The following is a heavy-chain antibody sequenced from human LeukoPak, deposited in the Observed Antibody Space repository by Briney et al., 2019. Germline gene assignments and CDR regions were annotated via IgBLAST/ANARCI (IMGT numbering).Heavy chain of an antibody. Sequence: ASVKVSCKASGYTFTSYGISWVRQAPGQGLEWMGWISAYNGNTNYAQKLQGGVTMTTDTSTSTAYMELRSLRSDDTAVYYCARDGDYDILTGYYKGPEAFDIWGQGTMVTVSS. CDR1: GYTFTSYG. V-gene: IGHV1-18*01. J-gene: IGHJ3*02. CDR3: ARDGDYDILTGYYKGPEAFDI. D-gene: IGHD3-9*01. CDR2: ISAYNGNT.